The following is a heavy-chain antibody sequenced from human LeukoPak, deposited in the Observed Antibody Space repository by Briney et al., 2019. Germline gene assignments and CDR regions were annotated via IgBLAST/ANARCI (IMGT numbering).Heavy chain of an antibody. CDR1: GGSIGSGSYY. V-gene: IGHV4-61*02. CDR3: ARDRIVVVPAATNYYYYMDV. Sequence: SQTLSLTCTVSGGSIGSGSYYWSWIRQPAGKGLEWIGRIYTSGSTNYNPSLKSRVTISVDTSKNQFSLKLSSVTAADTAVYYCARDRIVVVPAATNYYYYMDVWRKGTTVTVSS. J-gene: IGHJ6*03. CDR2: IYTSGST. D-gene: IGHD2-2*01.